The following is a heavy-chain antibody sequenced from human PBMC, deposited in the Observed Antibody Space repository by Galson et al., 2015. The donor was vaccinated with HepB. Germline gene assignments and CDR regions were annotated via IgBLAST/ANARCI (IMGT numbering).Heavy chain of an antibody. Sequence: SLRLSCAASGFTFSSYAMSWVRQAPGKGLEWVSAISGSGGSTYYADSVKGRFTISRDNSKNTLYLQMNSLRAEDTAVYYCARRVVVAAMGAWFDPWGQGTLVTVSS. J-gene: IGHJ5*02. CDR1: GFTFSSYA. CDR3: ARRVVVAAMGAWFDP. V-gene: IGHV3-23*01. D-gene: IGHD2-15*01. CDR2: ISGSGGST.